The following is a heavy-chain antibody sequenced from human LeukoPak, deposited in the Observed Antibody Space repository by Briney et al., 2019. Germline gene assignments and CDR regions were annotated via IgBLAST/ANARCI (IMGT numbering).Heavy chain of an antibody. CDR3: ARGIPIAVAGSIGY. Sequence: ASVKVSCKASGYTFTGYYMHWVRQAPGQGLEWMGWINPNGGGTNYAQKFQGRVTMTRDTSISTAYMELSRLRSDDTAVYYCARGIPIAVAGSIGYWGQGTLVTVSS. J-gene: IGHJ4*02. D-gene: IGHD6-19*01. CDR2: INPNGGGT. CDR1: GYTFTGYY. V-gene: IGHV1-2*02.